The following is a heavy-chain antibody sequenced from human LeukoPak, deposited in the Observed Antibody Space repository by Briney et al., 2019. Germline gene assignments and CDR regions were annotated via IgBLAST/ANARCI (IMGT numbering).Heavy chain of an antibody. V-gene: IGHV4-59*02. CDR1: GGSVSSYY. D-gene: IGHD2-2*01. CDR2: IYYSGST. J-gene: IGHJ4*02. CDR3: ARVSPRRQLLLSV. Sequence: SETLSLTCTVSGGSVSSYYWGWIRQPPGKGLEWIGYIYYSGSTNYNPSLKSRVTMSVDTSKNQFSLKLTSVTAADTAVYYCARVSPRRQLLLSVWGQGTLVTVSS.